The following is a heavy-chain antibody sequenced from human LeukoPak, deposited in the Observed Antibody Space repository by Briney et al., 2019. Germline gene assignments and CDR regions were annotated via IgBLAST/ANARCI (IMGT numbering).Heavy chain of an antibody. J-gene: IGHJ6*03. CDR1: GGSFSGYY. CDR3: ARAPRTAARPRDRYMDV. Sequence: PSETLSLTCAVYGGSFSGYYWSWLRQPPGKGLEWIGEINHSGSTNYNPSLKSRVTISVDTSKNQFSLKLSSVTAADTAVYYCARAPRTAARPRDRYMDVWGKGTTVTVSS. CDR2: INHSGST. D-gene: IGHD6-6*01. V-gene: IGHV4-34*01.